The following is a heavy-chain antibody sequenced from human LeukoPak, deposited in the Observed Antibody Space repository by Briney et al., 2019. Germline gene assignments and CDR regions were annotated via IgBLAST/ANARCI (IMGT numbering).Heavy chain of an antibody. D-gene: IGHD3-10*01. CDR2: INHSGST. V-gene: IGHV4-34*01. CDR3: ARHTRITMVRGVPGFDP. Sequence: SETLSLTCAVYGGSFSGYYWSWIRQPPGKGLEWIGEINHSGSTNYNPSLKSRVTISVDTSKNQFSLKLSSVTAADTAVYYCARHTRITMVRGVPGFDPWGQGTLVTVSS. J-gene: IGHJ5*02. CDR1: GGSFSGYY.